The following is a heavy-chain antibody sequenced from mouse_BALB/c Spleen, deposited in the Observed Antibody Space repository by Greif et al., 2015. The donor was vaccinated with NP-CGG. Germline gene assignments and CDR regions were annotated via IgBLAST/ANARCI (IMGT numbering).Heavy chain of an antibody. CDR3: ARWDWYFDV. J-gene: IGHJ1*01. CDR1: GFNIKDTY. V-gene: IGHV14-3*02. Sequence: EVKLMESGAEPVKPGASVKLSCTASGFNIKDTYMHWVKQRPEQGLEWIGRIDPANGNTKYDPKFQGKATITADTSSNTAYLQLSSLTSEDTAVYYCARWDWYFDVWGAGTTVTVSS. CDR2: IDPANGNT.